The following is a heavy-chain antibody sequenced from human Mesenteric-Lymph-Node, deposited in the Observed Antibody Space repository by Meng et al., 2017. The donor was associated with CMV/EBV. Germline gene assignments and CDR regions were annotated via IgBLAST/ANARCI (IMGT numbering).Heavy chain of an antibody. CDR1: GFTFSSYE. V-gene: IGHV3-48*03. CDR2: ISSSGSAK. D-gene: IGHD4-11*01. J-gene: IGHJ4*02. Sequence: GESLKISCAASGFTFSSYEMNWVRQAPGKGLEWLSYISSSGSAKYYGDSVKGRFTISRDNAENSLYLQMNSLRAEDTALYYCARVRCINSSSYYHPFHFWGQGTLVTVSS. CDR3: ARVRCINSSSYYHPFHF.